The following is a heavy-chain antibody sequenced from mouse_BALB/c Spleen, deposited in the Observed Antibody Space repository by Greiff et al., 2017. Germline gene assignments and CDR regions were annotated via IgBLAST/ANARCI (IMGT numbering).Heavy chain of an antibody. J-gene: IGHJ3*01. CDR2: ISSGGGST. CDR1: GFAFSSYD. CDR3: ARHDGYYPAWFAY. Sequence: DVQLVESGGGLVKPGGSLKLSCAASGFAFSSYDMSWVRQTPEKRLEWVAYISSGGGSTYYPDTVKGRFTISRDNAKNTLYLQMSSLKSEDTAMYYCARHDGYYPAWFAYWGQGTLVTVSA. V-gene: IGHV5-12-1*01. D-gene: IGHD2-3*01.